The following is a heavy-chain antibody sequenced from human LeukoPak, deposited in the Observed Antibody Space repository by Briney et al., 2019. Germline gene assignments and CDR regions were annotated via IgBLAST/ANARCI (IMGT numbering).Heavy chain of an antibody. Sequence: PGRSLRLSCAASGFTFSSYAMHWVRQAPGKGLEWVAVISYDGRNKYYADSVKGRFTISRDNSKNTLYLQMNSLRAEDTAVYYCARGGYYYGSGSYYIYGMDVWGKGTTVTVSS. J-gene: IGHJ6*04. CDR2: ISYDGRNK. V-gene: IGHV3-30*04. CDR3: ARGGYYYGSGSYYIYGMDV. CDR1: GFTFSSYA. D-gene: IGHD3-10*01.